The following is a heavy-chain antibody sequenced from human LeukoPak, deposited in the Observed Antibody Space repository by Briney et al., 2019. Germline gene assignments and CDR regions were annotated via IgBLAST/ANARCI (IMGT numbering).Heavy chain of an antibody. Sequence: SGGSLRRSGAASGFTFSLSAMTWVRQPPGKGLEWVATVSNSGAATDYADSVKGRFPMSRDNSNNTLYLQMNSLSAEDTAVYYCARGRLWGRGAFDIWGQGTMVTVSS. D-gene: IGHD3-16*01. CDR1: GFTFSLSA. CDR3: ARGRLWGRGAFDI. J-gene: IGHJ3*02. V-gene: IGHV3-23*01. CDR2: VSNSGAAT.